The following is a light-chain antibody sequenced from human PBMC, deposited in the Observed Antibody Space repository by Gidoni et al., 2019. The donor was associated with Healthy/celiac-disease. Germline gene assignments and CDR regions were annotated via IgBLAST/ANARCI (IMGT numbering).Light chain of an antibody. V-gene: IGKV1-33*01. J-gene: IGKJ5*01. CDR3: QQYDNLPIT. Sequence: DIQMTQSPSSLSASVGDRVTITCQASQDISNYLNWYQQKQGKAPKLLIYDASNLETGVPSRFSGSGSGTDFTFTISSLQPEDIATYYCQQYDNLPITLGQGTRLEIK. CDR2: DAS. CDR1: QDISNY.